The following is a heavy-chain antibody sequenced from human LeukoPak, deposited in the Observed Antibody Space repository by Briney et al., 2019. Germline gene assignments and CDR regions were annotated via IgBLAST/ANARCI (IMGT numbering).Heavy chain of an antibody. V-gene: IGHV1-8*01. Sequence: ASVKVSCKASGYTFTSYDINWARQATGQGLEWMGWMNPNSGNTGYAQKFQGRVTMTRNTSISTAYMELSSLRSEDTAVYYCARSGHYGDYVGLDYWGQGTLVTVSS. J-gene: IGHJ4*02. CDR2: MNPNSGNT. CDR1: GYTFTSYD. CDR3: ARSGHYGDYVGLDY. D-gene: IGHD4-17*01.